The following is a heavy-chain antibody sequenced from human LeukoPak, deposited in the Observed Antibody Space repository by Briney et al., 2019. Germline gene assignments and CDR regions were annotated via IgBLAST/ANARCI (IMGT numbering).Heavy chain of an antibody. CDR2: ISSSGGYT. D-gene: IGHD6-19*01. J-gene: IGHJ4*02. Sequence: PGGSLRLSCAASGFTFSDYYMSWIRQAPGRGLEWVSYISSSGGYTKYADSVKGRFTISRDNAKKSLYLRLNSLRAEDTAVYYCARGTVAGIVDYWGQGTLVTVSS. CDR3: ARGTVAGIVDY. CDR1: GFTFSDYY. V-gene: IGHV3-11*06.